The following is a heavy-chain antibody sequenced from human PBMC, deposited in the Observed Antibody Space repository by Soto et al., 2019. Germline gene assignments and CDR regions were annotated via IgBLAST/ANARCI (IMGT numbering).Heavy chain of an antibody. CDR2: ISATGGST. CDR1: GFTFNNYA. V-gene: IGHV3-23*01. J-gene: IGHJ4*02. Sequence: GGSLRLSCAASGFTFNNYAMNWVRQAPGKGLEWVATISATGGSTYYADSVKGRFTISRDNSKNTLYLQMNGLRVEDTAVYCCAKDRFAGNFDYWGQGTQVTVSS. D-gene: IGHD3-3*01. CDR3: AKDRFAGNFDY.